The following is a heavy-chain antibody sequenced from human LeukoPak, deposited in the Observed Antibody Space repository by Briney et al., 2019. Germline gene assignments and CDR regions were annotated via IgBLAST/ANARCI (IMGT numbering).Heavy chain of an antibody. Sequence: PSETLSLTCTVSGGSISSYYWSWIRQPAGKGLEWIGRIYTSGSTNYNPSLESRVTMSVDTSKNQFSLKLSSATAADTAVYYCARVDAGYSSGWYDDYWGQGTLVTVSS. CDR2: IYTSGST. V-gene: IGHV4-4*07. CDR1: GGSISSYY. J-gene: IGHJ4*02. CDR3: ARVDAGYSSGWYDDY. D-gene: IGHD6-19*01.